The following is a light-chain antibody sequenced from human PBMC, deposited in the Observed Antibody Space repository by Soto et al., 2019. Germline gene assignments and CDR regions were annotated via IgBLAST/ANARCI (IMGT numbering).Light chain of an antibody. J-gene: IGLJ2*01. V-gene: IGLV2-11*01. CDR3: CSYAVSYTLI. CDR1: SSDVGGYDF. Sequence: QSALTQPRSVSGSPGQSVTISCTGTSSDVGGYDFVSWYQQHPGKAPKPMIYDVTNRPSGVPDRFSGSKSGNTASLTISGLQAEDEADYYCCSYAVSYTLIFGGGTKLTVL. CDR2: DVT.